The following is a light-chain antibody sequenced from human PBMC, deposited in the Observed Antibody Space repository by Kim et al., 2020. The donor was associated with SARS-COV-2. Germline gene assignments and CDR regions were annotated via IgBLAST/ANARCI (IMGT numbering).Light chain of an antibody. Sequence: VALGQTVRITCQGDSLRSYYATWYQKKPRQAPLLVIFGRNNRPSGIPDRFSGSTSGNTASLTISGAQAEDEADFYCQSRDSGGNVVFGGGTQLTVL. CDR2: GRN. V-gene: IGLV3-19*01. CDR3: QSRDSGGNVV. J-gene: IGLJ2*01. CDR1: SLRSYY.